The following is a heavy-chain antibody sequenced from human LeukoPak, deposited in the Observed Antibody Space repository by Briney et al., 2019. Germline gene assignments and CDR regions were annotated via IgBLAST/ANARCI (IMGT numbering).Heavy chain of an antibody. CDR2: ISSSGSTI. CDR3: ARDKALMLYTSDAFDV. J-gene: IGHJ3*01. V-gene: IGHV3-11*04. Sequence: PGGSLRLSCAASGFTFSDYHMNWVRQAPGKGLEWISYISSSGSTIQYADSVKGRFTISRDNHKNSLYLQMNSLRAEDTAVYYCARDKALMLYTSDAFDVWGQGTVVTVSS. CDR1: GFTFSDYH. D-gene: IGHD2-8*02.